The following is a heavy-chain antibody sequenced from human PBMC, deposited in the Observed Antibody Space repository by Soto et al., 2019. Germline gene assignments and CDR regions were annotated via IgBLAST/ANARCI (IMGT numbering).Heavy chain of an antibody. Sequence: QVQLQQWGAGLLKPSETLSLTCAVYGESFNDYYWSWIRQPPGKGLEWIGEVNHSGSTNYNPSLKSRVTMSVVTSKSQFSLKLTSVTAADTAVYYCARERAGSSRRGNYWGQGTLVTVSS. CDR3: ARERAGSSRRGNY. D-gene: IGHD6-13*01. J-gene: IGHJ4*02. CDR1: GESFNDYY. CDR2: VNHSGST. V-gene: IGHV4-34*01.